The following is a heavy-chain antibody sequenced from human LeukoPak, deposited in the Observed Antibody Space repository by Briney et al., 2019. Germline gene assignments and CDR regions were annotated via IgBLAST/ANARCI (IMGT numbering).Heavy chain of an antibody. J-gene: IGHJ6*02. CDR1: GGSFSGYY. D-gene: IGHD3-3*01. CDR3: ARDSVLRFLGHYYYYGMDV. Sequence: SETLSLTCAVYGGSFSGYYWSWIRQPPGKGLEWIGEINHSGSTNYNPSLKSRVTISVDTSKNQFSLKPSSVTAADTAVYYCARDSVLRFLGHYYYYGMDVWGQGTTVTVSS. V-gene: IGHV4-34*01. CDR2: INHSGST.